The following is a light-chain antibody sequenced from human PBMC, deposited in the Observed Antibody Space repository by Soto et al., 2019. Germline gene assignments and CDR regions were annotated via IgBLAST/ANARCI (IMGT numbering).Light chain of an antibody. Sequence: DIQMTQSPSTLSGSVGDRVTITCRASQTISSWLAWYQQKPGKVPKFLIYKASSLESGVPSNFSGSGSGTEFSLTISSLQPEDFATYYCQQYNAYPWTFGQGTKVDIK. CDR3: QQYNAYPWT. CDR2: KAS. J-gene: IGKJ1*01. CDR1: QTISSW. V-gene: IGKV1-5*03.